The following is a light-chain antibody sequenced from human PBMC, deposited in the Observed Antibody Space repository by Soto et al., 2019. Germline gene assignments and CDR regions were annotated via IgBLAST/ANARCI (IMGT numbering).Light chain of an antibody. CDR3: MQARQTPPVFT. CDR2: LGS. CDR1: QSLLHSNGYNY. V-gene: IGKV2-28*01. Sequence: DIVMTQSPLSLPVTPGEPASISCRSSQSLLHSNGYNYLDWYLQKPGQSPQLLIYLGSNRASGVPDRFSGSGSGTDFTLKISRVEAEDVGVYYCMQARQTPPVFTFGPGTKVDIK. J-gene: IGKJ3*01.